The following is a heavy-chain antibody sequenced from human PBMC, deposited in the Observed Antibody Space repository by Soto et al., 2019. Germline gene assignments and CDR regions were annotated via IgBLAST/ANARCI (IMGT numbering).Heavy chain of an antibody. V-gene: IGHV3-23*01. CDR3: VPGSSGTRGEDS. Sequence: EVQLLESGGGLVQPGGSLRLSCAASGITFSNHAMTWVRQALGKGLEWVSSISESGGVTYYADSVKGRFTISRDNSKNTLYLQLNNLRAEDTAVYYCVPGSSGTRGEDSWGPGALVTVSS. CDR1: GITFSNHA. J-gene: IGHJ4*02. CDR2: ISESGGVT. D-gene: IGHD2-2*01.